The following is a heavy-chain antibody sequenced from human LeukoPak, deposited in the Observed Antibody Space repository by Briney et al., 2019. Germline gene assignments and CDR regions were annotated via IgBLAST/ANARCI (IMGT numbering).Heavy chain of an antibody. Sequence: SETLSLTCAVYGGSFSGYYWSWIRQPAGKGLEWIGRINTSGSTNYNPSLKSRVTISVDTSKNQFSLKLSSVTAADTAVYYCAREDYYGSVDAFDIWGQGTMVTVSS. V-gene: IGHV4-4*07. J-gene: IGHJ3*02. CDR1: GGSFSGYY. CDR2: INTSGST. CDR3: AREDYYGSVDAFDI. D-gene: IGHD3-10*01.